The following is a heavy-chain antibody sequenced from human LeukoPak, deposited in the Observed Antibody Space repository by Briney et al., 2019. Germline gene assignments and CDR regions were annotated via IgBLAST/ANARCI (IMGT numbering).Heavy chain of an antibody. CDR1: GFTFSSYG. CDR3: AKDSGILGYCSSTSCYGGIAARRGHYYYYGMDV. J-gene: IGHJ6*02. CDR2: ISYDGSNK. V-gene: IGHV3-30*18. Sequence: PGRSLRLSCAASGFTFSSYGMHWVRQAPGKGLEWVAVISYDGSNKYYADSVKGRFTISRDNSKNTLYLQMNSLRAEDTAVYYCAKDSGILGYCSSTSCYGGIAARRGHYYYYGMDVWGQGTTVTVSS. D-gene: IGHD2-2*01.